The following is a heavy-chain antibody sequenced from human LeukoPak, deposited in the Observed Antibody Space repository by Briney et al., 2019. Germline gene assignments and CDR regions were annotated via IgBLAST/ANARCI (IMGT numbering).Heavy chain of an antibody. CDR1: GGSISSGGYY. D-gene: IGHD2-2*01. J-gene: IGHJ5*02. CDR3: ARVGDIVVVPAAIVPPGWFDP. Sequence: PSQTLSLTCTVSGGSISSGGYYWSWIRQHPGKGLEWIGYIYYSGSTYYNPSLKSRVTISVDTSKNQFSLKLSSVTAADTAVYYCARVGDIVVVPAAIVPPGWFDPWGQGTLVTVSS. V-gene: IGHV4-31*03. CDR2: IYYSGST.